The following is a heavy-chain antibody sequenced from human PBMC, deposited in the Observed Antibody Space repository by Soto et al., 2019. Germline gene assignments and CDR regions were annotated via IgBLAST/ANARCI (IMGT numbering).Heavy chain of an antibody. J-gene: IGHJ4*02. Sequence: SQTLSLTGAISGDSVSSNSAAWNWIRQSPSRGLEWLGRTYYRSKWYNDYAVSVKSRITINPDTSKNQFSLQLNSVTPEDTAVYYCARDKWSGYYDSSGYDYWGQGTLVTVSS. D-gene: IGHD3-22*01. CDR2: TYYRSKWYN. V-gene: IGHV6-1*01. CDR3: ARDKWSGYYDSSGYDY. CDR1: GDSVSSNSAA.